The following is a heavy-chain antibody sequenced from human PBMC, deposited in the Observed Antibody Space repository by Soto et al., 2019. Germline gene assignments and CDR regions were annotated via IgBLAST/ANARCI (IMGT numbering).Heavy chain of an antibody. CDR2: THYRGDT. D-gene: IGHD3-16*01. CDR3: ARGDSQVSSVFDY. J-gene: IGHJ4*02. V-gene: IGHV4-31*03. Sequence: SETLSLPCTVSGGPFPNGGYYWSWIRQEPGKGLEWIGYTHYRGDTSYTPSLRSRVTISTDTSKTQFSLRLRSVTSADTAVYYCARGDSQVSSVFDYWGQGMLVTVSS. CDR1: GGPFPNGGYY.